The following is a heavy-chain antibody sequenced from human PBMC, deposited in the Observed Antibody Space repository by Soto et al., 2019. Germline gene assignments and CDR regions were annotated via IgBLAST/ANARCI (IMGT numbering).Heavy chain of an antibody. D-gene: IGHD3-22*01. V-gene: IGHV5-10-1*01. CDR3: ARRPNYYDSSGYGAFDI. CDR1: GYSFTIYC. Sequence: GESLKSSGKGSGYSFTIYCISWVLQMPWKGLEWMGRIDPSDSYTNYSPSFQGHVTISADKSISTAYLQWSSLKASDTAMYYCARRPNYYDSSGYGAFDIWGQGTMVTVSS. J-gene: IGHJ3*02. CDR2: IDPSDSYT.